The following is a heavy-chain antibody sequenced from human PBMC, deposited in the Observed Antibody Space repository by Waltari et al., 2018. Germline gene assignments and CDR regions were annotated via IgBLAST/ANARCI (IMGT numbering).Heavy chain of an antibody. J-gene: IGHJ1*01. Sequence: QVHLVASGGGVVQPGGSVRLSCAASGFTFDTYGMHWVPQAPGKGLEWVAFIRYDGTEIYYADSVRGRCTISRDNSKNTLYLHMSSLRVEDTAVYYCAKGWASGSTEYFQHWGQGTLVTVSS. CDR2: IRYDGTEI. V-gene: IGHV3-30*02. CDR1: GFTFDTYG. CDR3: AKGWASGSTEYFQH. D-gene: IGHD3-22*01.